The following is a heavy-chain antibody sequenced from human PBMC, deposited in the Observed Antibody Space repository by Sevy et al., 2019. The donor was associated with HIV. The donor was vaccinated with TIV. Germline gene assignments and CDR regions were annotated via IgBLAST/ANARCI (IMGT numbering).Heavy chain of an antibody. D-gene: IGHD2-15*01. J-gene: IGHJ4*02. Sequence: SGPTLVNPTQTLTLTCTFSGFSLSSSGVSVGWTRQPPGKAPEWLALIYWDDDKRYSPSLESRLTITKDTSKNQVVLTMTNMDPVDTASYHCTYTVMELGNCSGGTCYYSDHWGQGTLVTVSS. CDR1: GFSLSSSGVS. V-gene: IGHV2-5*02. CDR2: IYWDDDK. CDR3: TYTVMELGNCSGGTCYYSDH.